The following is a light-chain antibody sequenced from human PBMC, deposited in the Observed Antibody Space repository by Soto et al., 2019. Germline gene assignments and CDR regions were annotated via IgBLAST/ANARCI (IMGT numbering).Light chain of an antibody. CDR3: QQYNSYWT. J-gene: IGKJ1*01. CDR2: KAS. Sequence: DIQMTQSPSSLSASVGDRVTITCRASQTISGYLNWYQQKPGSAPKLLIYKASTLDSGVPSRFSGNGSGTDFALTINNVQPEDCATYYCQQYNSYWTFGLGTKVDIK. CDR1: QTISGY. V-gene: IGKV1-5*03.